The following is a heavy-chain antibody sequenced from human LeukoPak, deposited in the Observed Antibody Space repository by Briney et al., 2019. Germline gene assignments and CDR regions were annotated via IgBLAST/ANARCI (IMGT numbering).Heavy chain of an antibody. CDR1: GYTLTELS. D-gene: IGHD2-21*02. CDR2: FDPEDGEP. CDR3: ATPPSFFRHKTCGGDCSPVYFDC. V-gene: IGHV1-24*01. Sequence: GASVKVSCKVSGYTLTELSMHWVRQAPGKGREWMGGFDPEDGEPIYAQKFQGRVTMTEDTSTDTAYMELRSVRSEDTAVYYCATPPSFFRHKTCGGDCSPVYFDCWGQGTLVTVSS. J-gene: IGHJ4*02.